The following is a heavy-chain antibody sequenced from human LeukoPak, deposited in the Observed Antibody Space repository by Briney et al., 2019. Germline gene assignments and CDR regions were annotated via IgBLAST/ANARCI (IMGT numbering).Heavy chain of an antibody. V-gene: IGHV3-53*01. CDR2: IYSGGNT. Sequence: GGALRISCAASGFTVSINYMSWVRQAPGKGLEWVSVIYSGGNTYYADSVKGRFTISRDNSKNTVYLQMNSLRAEDTAVYYCARGETSSYDYWGQGTLVTVSS. CDR3: ARGETSSYDY. CDR1: GFTVSINY. D-gene: IGHD2-2*01. J-gene: IGHJ4*02.